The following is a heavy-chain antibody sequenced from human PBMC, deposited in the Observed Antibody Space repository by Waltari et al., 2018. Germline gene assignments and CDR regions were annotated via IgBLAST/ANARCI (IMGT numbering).Heavy chain of an antibody. D-gene: IGHD2-15*01. CDR1: GFTFSSYA. Sequence: QVQLVESGGGVVQPGRSLRLSCAASGFTFSSYAMHWVRQAPGKGLAWVAVKSYEGSNKYYADAVKRRFTISRDNSKNTLYLQMNSLRAEDTAVYYCARAKVVGAFDIWGQGTMVTVSS. CDR2: KSYEGSNK. V-gene: IGHV3-30*04. CDR3: ARAKVVGAFDI. J-gene: IGHJ3*02.